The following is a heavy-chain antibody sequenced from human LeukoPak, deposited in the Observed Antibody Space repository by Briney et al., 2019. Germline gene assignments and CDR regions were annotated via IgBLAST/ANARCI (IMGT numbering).Heavy chain of an antibody. J-gene: IGHJ6*02. V-gene: IGHV4-39*01. CDR3: ARHRESWLGVLFDMDV. Sequence: PSETLSLTCTVSGAPISSTDYYCAWIRQPPGKGLEWIASWYYTTSTYYNPSLKSRVTISVDTSKNQFSLKLNSVTAADTAVYYCARHRESWLGVLFDMDVWGQGTTVTVSS. CDR1: GAPISSTDYY. D-gene: IGHD3-10*01. CDR2: WYYTTST.